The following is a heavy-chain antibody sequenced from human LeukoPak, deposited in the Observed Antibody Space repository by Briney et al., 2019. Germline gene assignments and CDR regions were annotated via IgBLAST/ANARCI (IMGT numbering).Heavy chain of an antibody. CDR2: INPSGGST. J-gene: IGHJ5*02. CDR3: ARHALNWFDP. Sequence: GASVKVSCKASGYTFTSYYMHWVRQAPGQGLEWMGIINPSGGSTSYTQKFQGRVTMTRDTSTSTVYMELSSVTAADTAVYYCARHALNWFDPWGQGTLVTVSS. CDR1: GYTFTSYY. V-gene: IGHV1-46*01. D-gene: IGHD3-3*02.